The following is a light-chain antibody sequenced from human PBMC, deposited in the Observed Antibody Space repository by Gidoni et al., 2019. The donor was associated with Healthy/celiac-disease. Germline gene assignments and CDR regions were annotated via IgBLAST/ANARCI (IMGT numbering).Light chain of an antibody. V-gene: IGKV1-39*01. CDR2: AAS. Sequence: DIQMTQSPSSLSASVGDRVTITCRASQSISSDLNWYQQKPGKAPKLLSYAASSLQSGVPSRFSGSGSGTDFTRTISSLQPEDFATYYCQQSYSTPLTFGGGTKVEIK. J-gene: IGKJ4*01. CDR1: QSISSD. CDR3: QQSYSTPLT.